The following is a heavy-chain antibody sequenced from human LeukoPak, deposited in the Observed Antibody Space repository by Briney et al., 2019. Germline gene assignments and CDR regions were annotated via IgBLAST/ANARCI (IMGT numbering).Heavy chain of an antibody. CDR3: ARDPAGYCSSTSCFGYFDY. CDR1: GFTFSSYW. CDR2: IKQDGSEK. V-gene: IGHV3-7*03. J-gene: IGHJ4*02. Sequence: GGSLRLSCAASGFTFSSYWMSWVRPAPGKGLEWVANIKQDGSEKYYVDSVKGRFTISRDNAKNSLYLQMNSLRAEDTAVYYCARDPAGYCSSTSCFGYFDYWGQGTLVTVSS. D-gene: IGHD2-2*01.